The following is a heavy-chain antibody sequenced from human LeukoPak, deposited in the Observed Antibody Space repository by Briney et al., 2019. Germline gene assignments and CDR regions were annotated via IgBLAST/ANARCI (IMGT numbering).Heavy chain of an antibody. CDR1: GFALSSYA. CDR3: ASAEYCSGGSCYGMDV. V-gene: IGHV3-23*01. CDR2: ISGSGGNT. J-gene: IGHJ6*02. D-gene: IGHD2-15*01. Sequence: GRSLSLSCAASGFALSSYAMSWVRQSPGEGLEWVLAISGSGGNTYSADSVKGRCTISTDNSKKTLFLQLNSLRAEDTAVYYCASAEYCSGGSCYGMDVWGQGTTVTVSS.